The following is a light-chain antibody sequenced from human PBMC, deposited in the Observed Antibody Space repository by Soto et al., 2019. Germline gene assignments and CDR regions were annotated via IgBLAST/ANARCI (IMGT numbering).Light chain of an antibody. CDR3: GTWDSSLFYV. CDR2: DNN. V-gene: IGLV1-51*01. Sequence: QSALTQPPSVSAALGQRVTISCSGTNSNIGIHYVSWYQQLPGTAPKLLIYDNNKRPSGIPDRFSGSKSGTSATLDITGLQTGDEADYYCGTWDSSLFYVFGTGTKLTVL. CDR1: NSNIGIHY. J-gene: IGLJ1*01.